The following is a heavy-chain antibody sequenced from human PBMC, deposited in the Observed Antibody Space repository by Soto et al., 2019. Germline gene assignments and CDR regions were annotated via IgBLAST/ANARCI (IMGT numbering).Heavy chain of an antibody. CDR3: AIVFYYGSGCYSNRVYYIDV. Sequence: GGSLRLSCAASGFTFSSYAMSWVRQAPGKGLEWVSAISGSGGSTYYADSVKGRFTISRDNSKNTLYLQMNSLRAEDTAVYYCAIVFYYGSGCYSNRVYYIDVWGKGTTVTVSS. D-gene: IGHD3-10*01. J-gene: IGHJ6*03. CDR1: GFTFSSYA. CDR2: ISGSGGST. V-gene: IGHV3-23*01.